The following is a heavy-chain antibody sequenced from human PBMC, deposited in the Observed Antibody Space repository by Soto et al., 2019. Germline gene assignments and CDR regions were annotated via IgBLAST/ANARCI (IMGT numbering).Heavy chain of an antibody. J-gene: IGHJ4*02. Sequence: SVKVSCKASGFTFTSSAVQWLRQARGQRLEWIGWIAVGSGDTRYAQRFQERVTIIWDVSTSTSYMELSSLRSDDTAVYYCAATSPAYHDRSGFWGYLDYWGQGTLVTVSS. V-gene: IGHV1-58*01. CDR1: GFTFTSSA. CDR3: AATSPAYHDRSGFWGYLDY. D-gene: IGHD3-22*01. CDR2: IAVGSGDT.